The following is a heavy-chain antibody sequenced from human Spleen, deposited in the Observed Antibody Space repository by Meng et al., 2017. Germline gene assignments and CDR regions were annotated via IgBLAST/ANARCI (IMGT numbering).Heavy chain of an antibody. D-gene: IGHD3-9*01. CDR2: INPKSGDT. V-gene: IGHV1-2*06. Sequence: ASVKVSCKPSGYNFPDYYIHWVRRAPGQGLEWMGRINPKSGDTHYAQKFQARVTMTGDTSISTAYMELSRLRSDDTAVYYCARVYNDILTGYPRPFDYWGQGTLVTVSS. CDR3: ARVYNDILTGYPRPFDY. J-gene: IGHJ4*02. CDR1: GYNFPDYY.